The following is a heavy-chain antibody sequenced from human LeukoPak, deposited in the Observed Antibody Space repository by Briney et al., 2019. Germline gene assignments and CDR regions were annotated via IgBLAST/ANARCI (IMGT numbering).Heavy chain of an antibody. CDR1: GFTFSSYG. CDR2: LSYDGSNK. D-gene: IGHD4-17*01. V-gene: IGHV3-30*18. Sequence: SGGSLRLSCAASGFTFSSYGMQWVRQAPGKGLEWVAVLSYDGSNKYYADSVKGRFTISRDNSKNTLYLQMNSLRAEDTAVYYCAKEGMGDYSFLYYYGMDVWGQGTTVTVSS. J-gene: IGHJ6*02. CDR3: AKEGMGDYSFLYYYGMDV.